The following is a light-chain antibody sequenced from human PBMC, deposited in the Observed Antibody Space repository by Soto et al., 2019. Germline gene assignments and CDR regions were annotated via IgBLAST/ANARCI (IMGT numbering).Light chain of an antibody. Sequence: DIQMTQSPSSLSASVGDRVTITCRASQSISSSLNWYQQKPGKAPNLLIYGASNLHSGVPSRFSGSGSGTEFTLTISSLQPDDFATYYCQHYNSYSEAFGQGTKVDIK. V-gene: IGKV1-39*01. CDR3: QHYNSYSEA. CDR2: GAS. CDR1: QSISSS. J-gene: IGKJ1*01.